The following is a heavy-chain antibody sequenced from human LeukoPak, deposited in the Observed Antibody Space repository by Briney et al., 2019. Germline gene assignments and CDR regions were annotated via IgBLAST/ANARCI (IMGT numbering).Heavy chain of an antibody. CDR2: INHSGST. V-gene: IGHV4-30-2*01. CDR3: ARWGHTVRGGFDP. Sequence: SQTLSLTCAVSGGSISSGGYSWSWIRQPPGKGLEWIGEINHSGSTNYNPSLKSRVTISVDTSKNQFSLKLSSVTAADTAVYYCARWGHTVRGGFDPWGQGTLVTVSS. CDR1: GGSISSGGYS. D-gene: IGHD4-11*01. J-gene: IGHJ5*02.